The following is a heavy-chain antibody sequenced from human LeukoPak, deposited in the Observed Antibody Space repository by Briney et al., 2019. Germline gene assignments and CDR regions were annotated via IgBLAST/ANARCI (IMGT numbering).Heavy chain of an antibody. CDR1: GFTFSSYA. D-gene: IGHD4-17*01. V-gene: IGHV3-64*01. CDR3: ARESYGGYLFDY. CDR2: ISGNGGST. J-gene: IGHJ4*02. Sequence: GGSLRLSCAASGFTFSSYAMHWVRQAPGKGLDYVSAISGNGGSTYYANSVKGRFTISRDNSKNTLYLQMGSLRAEDMGVYYCARESYGGYLFDYWGQGTLVTVSS.